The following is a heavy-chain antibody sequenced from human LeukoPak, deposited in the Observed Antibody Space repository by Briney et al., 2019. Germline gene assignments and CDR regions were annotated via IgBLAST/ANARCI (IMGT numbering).Heavy chain of an antibody. V-gene: IGHV1-2*04. CDR3: ARELVVVPAYYYGMDV. J-gene: IGHJ6*02. CDR1: GYAFTGHY. CDR2: INPNSGGT. D-gene: IGHD2-2*01. Sequence: GASVKVSCKTSGYAFTGHYMHWVRQAPGQGLEWMGRINPNSGGTDYAQKFQGWVTMTRDTSISTAYMELSRLRSDDTAVYYCARELVVVPAYYYGMDVWGQGTTVTVSS.